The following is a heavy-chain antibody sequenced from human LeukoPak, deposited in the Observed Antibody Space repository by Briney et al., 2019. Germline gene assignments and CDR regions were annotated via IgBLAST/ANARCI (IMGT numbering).Heavy chain of an antibody. D-gene: IGHD3-9*01. V-gene: IGHV1-46*01. Sequence: ASVKVSCKASGYTFTTYYVHWVRQAPGQGLGWMGIINPSGGSTTYAQKFRGRLTMTRDMSTSTVYMELSSLRSEDTAVYYCARGSRPVYNLLTGKRYFDYWGQGTLVTVSS. J-gene: IGHJ4*02. CDR3: ARGSRPVYNLLTGKRYFDY. CDR1: GYTFTTYY. CDR2: INPSGGST.